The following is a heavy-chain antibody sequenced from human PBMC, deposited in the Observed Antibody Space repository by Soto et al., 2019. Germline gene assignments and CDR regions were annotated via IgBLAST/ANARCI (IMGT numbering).Heavy chain of an antibody. V-gene: IGHV1-69*06. CDR1: EGTFSTHA. D-gene: IGHD3-10*01. CDR3: AGGFMVRGGDAWFDT. Sequence: QVQLEQSGAEVKKPGSSVKVSCKASEGTFSTHAISWVRQAPEEGLEWMGGIIPLFGTTNYAQKFQGRVTIIADKSTSTVSMELISLRSEDTAIYYCAGGFMVRGGDAWFDTWGQGTIVTVSS. CDR2: IIPLFGTT. J-gene: IGHJ5*02.